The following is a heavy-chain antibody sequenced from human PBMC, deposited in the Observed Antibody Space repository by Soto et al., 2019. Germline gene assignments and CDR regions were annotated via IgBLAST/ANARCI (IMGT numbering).Heavy chain of an antibody. V-gene: IGHV3-30*03. CDR3: AISGGMDV. CDR1: GFTFSSYG. J-gene: IGHJ6*02. CDR2: ISYDGSNK. D-gene: IGHD3-3*02. Sequence: GGSLRLSCAASGFTFSSYGMHWVRQAPGKGLEWVAVISYDGSNKYYADSVKGRFTISRDNSKNTLYLQMNSLRAEDTAVYYCAISGGMDVWGQGTTVTVSS.